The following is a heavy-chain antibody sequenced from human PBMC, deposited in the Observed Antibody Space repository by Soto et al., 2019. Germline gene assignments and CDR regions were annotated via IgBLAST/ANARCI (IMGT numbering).Heavy chain of an antibody. CDR2: IYHSGST. D-gene: IGHD3-22*01. Sequence: QLQLQESGSGLVKPSQTLSLTCAVSGGSISSGGYSWSWIRQPPGKGLEWIGYIYHSGSTYYNPSLKSRVTMSVDRSKNQFSVKLSSVTAADTAVYYCDRDSSGYYNYLDYWGQGTLVTVSS. CDR1: GGSISSGGYS. J-gene: IGHJ4*02. V-gene: IGHV4-30-2*01. CDR3: DRDSSGYYNYLDY.